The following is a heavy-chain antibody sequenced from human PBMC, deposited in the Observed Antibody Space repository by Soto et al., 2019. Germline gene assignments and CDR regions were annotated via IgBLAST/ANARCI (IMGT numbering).Heavy chain of an antibody. CDR1: GFTFSSYS. D-gene: IGHD2-2*01. J-gene: IGHJ6*02. CDR2: ISSSSSYI. Sequence: VGSLRLSCAASGFTFSSYSMNWVRQAPGKGLEWVSSISSSSSYIYYADSVKGRFTISRDNAKNSLYLQMNSLRAEDTAVYYCARARRYCSSTSCSPGYYGMDVWGQGTTVTVSS. CDR3: ARARRYCSSTSCSPGYYGMDV. V-gene: IGHV3-21*01.